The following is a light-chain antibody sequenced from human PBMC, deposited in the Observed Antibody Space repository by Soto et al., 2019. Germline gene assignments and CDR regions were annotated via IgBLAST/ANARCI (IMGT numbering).Light chain of an antibody. Sequence: EIVLTQSPATLSLSPGEIDTLSCRASQSVSSNLAWYQQKPGQAPRLLIYDASNRATGIPARFSGSGSGTDFTLTISSLEPEDFAVYYCQQRSNWPITFGQGTRLEIK. J-gene: IGKJ5*01. CDR2: DAS. CDR1: QSVSSN. V-gene: IGKV3-11*01. CDR3: QQRSNWPIT.